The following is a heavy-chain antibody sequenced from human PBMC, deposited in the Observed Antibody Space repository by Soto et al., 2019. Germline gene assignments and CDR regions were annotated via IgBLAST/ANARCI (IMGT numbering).Heavy chain of an antibody. Sequence: VGSLRLSCAVSGFIFSDHNMHWVRQAPGKGLEWVAVISYDGTNKYYADSVKGRFTISRDNSGKTLSLQMNSLGAGDTAVYYCAKDRSNGWSFDYWGQGTLVTVSS. V-gene: IGHV3-30*18. CDR3: AKDRSNGWSFDY. CDR1: GFIFSDHN. J-gene: IGHJ4*02. CDR2: ISYDGTNK. D-gene: IGHD6-13*01.